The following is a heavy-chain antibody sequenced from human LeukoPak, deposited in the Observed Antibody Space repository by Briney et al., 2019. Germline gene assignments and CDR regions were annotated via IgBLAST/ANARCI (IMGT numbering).Heavy chain of an antibody. CDR1: GGSISNTHYY. CDR3: AREGGSGSYLVY. V-gene: IGHV3-11*04. CDR2: IRSSGSIT. Sequence: LSLTCTVSGGSISNTHYYWGWIRQPPGKGLEWISFIRSSGSITYYADSVKGRFTISRDNAKNSLYLQMNSLRVDDMAVYYCAREGGSGSYLVYWGQGALVTVSS. J-gene: IGHJ4*02. D-gene: IGHD3-10*01.